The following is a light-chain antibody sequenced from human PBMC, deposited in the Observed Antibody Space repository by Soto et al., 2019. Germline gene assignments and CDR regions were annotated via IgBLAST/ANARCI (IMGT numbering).Light chain of an antibody. CDR3: QQSYSTPPYT. Sequence: DIQMTQSPSSLSTSVGDRVTITCRASQYINNYLNWYQQKPGKAPKLLIFAAYNLQSGVPSRFSGSGSETEFTLTISSLPPEDFATYYCQQSYSTPPYTFGQGTKLDMK. CDR2: AAY. V-gene: IGKV1-39*01. J-gene: IGKJ2*01. CDR1: QYINNY.